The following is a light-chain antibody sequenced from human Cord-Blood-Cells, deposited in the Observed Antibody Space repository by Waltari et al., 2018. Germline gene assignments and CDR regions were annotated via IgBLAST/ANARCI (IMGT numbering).Light chain of an antibody. CDR1: SSDVGGYTY. Sequence: QSALTQPRSVSGSPGQSVTISCTGTSSDVGGYTYVSWYQHHPGKAPKLMIYDVSKRPPGVPDRFSCSKSGNTASLTISGLQAEDEADYYCCSYAGSYTWVFGGGTKLTVL. V-gene: IGLV2-11*01. CDR3: CSYAGSYTWV. CDR2: DVS. J-gene: IGLJ3*02.